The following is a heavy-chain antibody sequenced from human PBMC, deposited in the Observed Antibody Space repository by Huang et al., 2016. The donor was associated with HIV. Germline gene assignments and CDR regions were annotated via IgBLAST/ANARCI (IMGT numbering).Heavy chain of an antibody. CDR1: GFTFNNSA. V-gene: IGHV3-23*01. CDR3: AKGIKSSGSYYFDY. Sequence: EVQLLESGGGLVQAGGSLRISCAASGFTFNNSAMNWVRQAPGTGRAVVSTSSGNGGTTYYADSVKGQFTISRDNSKNTLYLHMNSLRVEDTAVYYCAKGIKSSGSYYFDYWGQGTLVTVSS. J-gene: IGHJ4*02. D-gene: IGHD3-10*01. CDR2: SSGNGGTT.